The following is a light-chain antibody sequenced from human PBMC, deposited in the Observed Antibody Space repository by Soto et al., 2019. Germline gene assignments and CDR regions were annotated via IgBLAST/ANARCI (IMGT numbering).Light chain of an antibody. J-gene: IGKJ4*01. V-gene: IGKV1-39*01. CDR2: AAS. Sequence: DIPMAQSPASLSASFGDRVTITCRASQSISTYLHWYQQKPGKAPNLLIYAASTLQSGVPSRFSGSGSGTDFTLTISSLQPEDFATYFCQHGYSTPLTFGGGTKVDIK. CDR3: QHGYSTPLT. CDR1: QSISTY.